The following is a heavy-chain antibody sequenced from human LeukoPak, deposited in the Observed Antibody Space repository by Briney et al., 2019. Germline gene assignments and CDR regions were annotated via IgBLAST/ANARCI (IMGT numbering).Heavy chain of an antibody. CDR2: ISSRSSYI. CDR3: AGDRGGYSYGYDY. CDR1: GFTFSSYS. D-gene: IGHD5-18*01. J-gene: IGHJ4*02. V-gene: IGHV3-21*01. Sequence: GGSLRLSCAASGFTFSSYSMNWVRQAPGRGLEWVSSISSRSSYIYYADSVKGRFTISRDNAKNSLYLQMNSLRAEDTAVYYCAGDRGGYSYGYDYWGQGTLVTVSS.